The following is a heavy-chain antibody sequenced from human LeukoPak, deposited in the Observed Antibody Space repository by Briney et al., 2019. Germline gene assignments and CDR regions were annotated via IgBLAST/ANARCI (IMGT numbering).Heavy chain of an antibody. CDR2: ILTSGTT. V-gene: IGHV4-4*09. D-gene: IGHD1-26*01. CDR1: NGSISSYH. CDR3: ARLRVSGSYLYYFDY. Sequence: SETLSLTCTVSNGSISSYHWSWVRQPPGKGLEWIGYILTSGTTNYNPSIKSRLTISVDTSKNKFTLKLSSVTAADTAVYYCARLRVSGSYLYYFDYWGQGTLVTVSS. J-gene: IGHJ4*02.